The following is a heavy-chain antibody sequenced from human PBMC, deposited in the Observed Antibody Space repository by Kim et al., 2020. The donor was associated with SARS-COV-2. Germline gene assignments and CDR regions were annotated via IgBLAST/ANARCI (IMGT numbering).Heavy chain of an antibody. V-gene: IGHV1-69*02. CDR3: ASRSGLDAFDI. CDR2: IIPILGIA. Sequence: SVKVSCKASGGTFSSYTISWVRQAPGQGLEWMGRIIPILGIANYAQKFQGRVTITADKSTSTAYMELSSLRSEDTAVYYCASRSGLDAFDIWGQGTMVTVSS. D-gene: IGHD2-15*01. J-gene: IGHJ3*02. CDR1: GGTFSSYT.